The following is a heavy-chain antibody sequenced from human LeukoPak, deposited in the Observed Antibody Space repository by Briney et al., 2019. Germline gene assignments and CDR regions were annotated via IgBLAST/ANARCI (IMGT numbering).Heavy chain of an antibody. CDR2: ISSSGNSI. CDR3: AKDSGNDWSHFDY. V-gene: IGHV3-11*01. J-gene: IGHJ4*02. CDR1: GSTFSDYY. Sequence: GGSLTLSCAVSGSTFSDYYMSWIRQATGKGLEWVTYISSSGNSIYYAYSVKGRFTVSRDNAKNSLNLQMNSIRTEVTAVYYGAKDSGNDWSHFDYWGQGTLVTVSS. D-gene: IGHD5-12*01.